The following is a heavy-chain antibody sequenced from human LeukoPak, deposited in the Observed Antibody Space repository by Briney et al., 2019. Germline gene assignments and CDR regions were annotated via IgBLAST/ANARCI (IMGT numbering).Heavy chain of an antibody. Sequence: VASVKVSCKASKDTFTVYYMHWVRQAPGQGLRWMGWINPNSGDPNYAEKFQGRITMTRDTSISTAYMELRSLTSDDTAVYYCVNFGYSNTSYFSSWGQGTLVTVSS. CDR1: KDTFTVYY. J-gene: IGHJ4*02. V-gene: IGHV1-2*02. D-gene: IGHD5-12*01. CDR2: INPNSGDP. CDR3: VNFGYSNTSYFSS.